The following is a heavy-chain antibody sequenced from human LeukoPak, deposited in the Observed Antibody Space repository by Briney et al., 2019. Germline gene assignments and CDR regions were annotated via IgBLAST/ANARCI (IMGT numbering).Heavy chain of an antibody. J-gene: IGHJ4*02. CDR2: ISSSTTTI. D-gene: IGHD6-13*01. V-gene: IGHV3-48*01. CDR1: GFSFSSYS. Sequence: GGSLRLSCAASGFSFSSYSMNWVRQAPGKGLEWVSYISSSTTTIYYADSVKGRFTISRDNAKNSLYLQMDSLRAEDTAVYYCARVKWLSAAGTEGNFDYWGQGTLVTVSS. CDR3: ARVKWLSAAGTEGNFDY.